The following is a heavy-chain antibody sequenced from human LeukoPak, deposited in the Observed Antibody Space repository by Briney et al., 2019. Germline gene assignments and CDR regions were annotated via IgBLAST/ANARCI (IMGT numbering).Heavy chain of an antibody. V-gene: IGHV4-39*07. Sequence: SETLSLTCTVSGGSISSSSYYWGWIRQPPGKGLEWIGSIYYSGSTYYNPSLKSRVTISVDTSKNQFSLKLSSVTAADTAVYYCARDGLNNYYYYYYMDVWGKGTTVTVSS. CDR2: IYYSGST. J-gene: IGHJ6*03. CDR1: GGSISSSSYY. CDR3: ARDGLNNYYYYYYMDV.